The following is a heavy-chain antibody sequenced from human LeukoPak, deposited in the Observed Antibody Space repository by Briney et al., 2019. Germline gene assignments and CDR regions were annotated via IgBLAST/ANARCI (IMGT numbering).Heavy chain of an antibody. J-gene: IGHJ4*02. CDR3: ARDGYFSGGSCYSAVDY. D-gene: IGHD2-15*01. CDR1: GFTFSTYS. V-gene: IGHV3-48*04. CDR2: ISSSSSTK. Sequence: GGSLRLSCAASGFTFSTYSMNWVRQAPQKGLEWVSYISSSSSTKYYADSVKGRFTIYRDNAKTSLYLQMNSLRAEDTAVYYCARDGYFSGGSCYSAVDYWGQGTLVTVSS.